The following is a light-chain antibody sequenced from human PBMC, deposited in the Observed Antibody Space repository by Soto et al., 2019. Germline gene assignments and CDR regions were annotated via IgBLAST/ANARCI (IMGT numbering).Light chain of an antibody. CDR1: QTISSW. J-gene: IGKJ4*01. CDR3: QKYNSAVDT. CDR2: KAS. V-gene: IGKV1-5*03. Sequence: DIQMTQSPSTLSGSVGDRVTITCRASQTISSWLAWYQQKPGKAPKLLIYKASTLKSGVPPRFSGSGSGTDFTLTISSLQPEDVATYYCQKYNSAVDTFGGGTKVDIK.